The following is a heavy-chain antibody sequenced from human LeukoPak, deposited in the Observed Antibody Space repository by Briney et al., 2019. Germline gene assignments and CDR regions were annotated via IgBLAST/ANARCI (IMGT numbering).Heavy chain of an antibody. CDR1: GYTFTSYG. D-gene: IGHD3-3*01. Sequence: ASVKVSCKASGYTFTSYGISWVRQAPGQGLEWMGWISAYNGNTNYAQKLQGRVTMTTDTSTSTAYMGLRSLRSDDTAVYYCARGGEILRFLEWLSPYDYWGQGTLVTVSS. CDR2: ISAYNGNT. V-gene: IGHV1-18*01. CDR3: ARGGEILRFLEWLSPYDY. J-gene: IGHJ4*02.